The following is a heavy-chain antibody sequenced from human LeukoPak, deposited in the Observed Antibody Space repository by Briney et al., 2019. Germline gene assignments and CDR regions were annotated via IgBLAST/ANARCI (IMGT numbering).Heavy chain of an antibody. J-gene: IGHJ5*02. Sequence: GESLKISCKNSGYSFSNYWIVWVRQMPGKGLEWMGIIYPSDSDTRYSPSFQGQVTISADKSISTAYLQWSSLKASDTAMYYCARHASSRDYDYVWGSYPYNWFDPWGQGTLVTVSS. D-gene: IGHD3-16*01. CDR2: IYPSDSDT. CDR3: ARHASSRDYDYVWGSYPYNWFDP. V-gene: IGHV5-51*01. CDR1: GYSFSNYW.